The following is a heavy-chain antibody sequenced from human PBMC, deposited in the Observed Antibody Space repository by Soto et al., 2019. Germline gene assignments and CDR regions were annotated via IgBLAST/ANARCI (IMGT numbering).Heavy chain of an antibody. CDR2: IHYGGRT. D-gene: IGHD3-22*01. CDR3: ARLPTRNSSGYP. Sequence: SETLSLTCTVSGGSISSYYWSWIRQPPGKGLKWIGFIHYGGRTNYSPSLKSRVTISLDTSRTQFSLKLSSVTAADTAVYYCARLPTRNSSGYPWSQGTLITVS. V-gene: IGHV4-59*12. CDR1: GGSISSYY. J-gene: IGHJ4*02.